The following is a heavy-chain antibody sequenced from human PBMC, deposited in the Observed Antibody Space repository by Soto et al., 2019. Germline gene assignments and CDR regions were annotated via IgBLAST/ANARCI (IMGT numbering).Heavy chain of an antibody. CDR2: IYWDDDK. CDR1: AFSLSTSGVG. D-gene: IGHD1-1*01. J-gene: IGHJ4*02. Sequence: QITLKESGPTRVRPTQTLTLTCTFSAFSLSTSGVGVGWIRQPPGKALEHLALIYWDDDKRYSPSLKRRLTISKDTPNNQVVLTMTNMDPVDTATYFCVHRVALQGNWNGGYFDYWGQGALVTVSS. CDR3: VHRVALQGNWNGGYFDY. V-gene: IGHV2-5*02.